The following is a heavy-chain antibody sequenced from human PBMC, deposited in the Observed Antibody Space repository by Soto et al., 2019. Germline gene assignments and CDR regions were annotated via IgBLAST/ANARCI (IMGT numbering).Heavy chain of an antibody. CDR2: IYYSGST. CDR3: ASTTVTTGSWFDP. J-gene: IGHJ5*02. CDR1: AGSISSYY. V-gene: IGHV4-59*01. Sequence: QVQLQESGPGLVKPSETLSLTCTVSAGSISSYYWSWIRQPPGKGLEWIGYIYYSGSTNYNPSLKSRVTISVDTSKNQFSLKLSSVTAADTAVYYCASTTVTTGSWFDPWGQGTLVTVSS. D-gene: IGHD4-17*01.